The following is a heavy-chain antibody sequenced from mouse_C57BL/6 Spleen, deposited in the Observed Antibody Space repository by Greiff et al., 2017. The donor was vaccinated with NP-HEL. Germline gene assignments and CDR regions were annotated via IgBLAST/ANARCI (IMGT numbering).Heavy chain of an antibody. CDR1: GYTFTDYY. D-gene: IGHD2-3*01. Sequence: EVQLQQSGPVLVKPGASVKMSCKASGYTFTDYYMNWVKQSHGKSLEWIGVINPYNGGTSYNQKFKGKATLTVDKPSSTAYMELNSLTSEDSAVYYCARDGYDAMDYWGQGTSVTVSS. V-gene: IGHV1-19*01. CDR3: ARDGYDAMDY. J-gene: IGHJ4*01. CDR2: INPYNGGT.